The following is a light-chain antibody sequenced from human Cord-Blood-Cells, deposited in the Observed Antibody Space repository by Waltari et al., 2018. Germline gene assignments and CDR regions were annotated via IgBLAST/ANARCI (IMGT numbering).Light chain of an antibody. V-gene: IGLV4-69*01. Sequence: QLVLTQSPSASASLGASVKLTCTLSSGHSSYAIAWHQQQPEKGPRYLMKLNSDGSHSKGDGSPDRFTGSSSGAKSYLTNSSLQSEDEADYYCQTWGTGVFGGGTKLTVL. CDR2: LNSDGSH. J-gene: IGLJ3*02. CDR3: QTWGTGV. CDR1: SGHSSYA.